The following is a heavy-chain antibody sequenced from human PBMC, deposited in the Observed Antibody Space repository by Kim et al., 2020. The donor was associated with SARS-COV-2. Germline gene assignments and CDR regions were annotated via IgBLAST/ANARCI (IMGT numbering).Heavy chain of an antibody. CDR2: ITYSGTT. Sequence: SETLSLTCTVFGDSIRSSPYYWGWILQPPGRGLEWIGRITYSGTTYYKPSLQSRVTVSVDTSKNQFSLKLTYVPAPDTAGDYCARHLSGSYLRPFNDWG. V-gene: IGHV4-39*01. CDR1: GDSIRSSPYY. J-gene: IGHJ4*01. CDR3: ARHLSGSYLRPFND. D-gene: IGHD6-19*01.